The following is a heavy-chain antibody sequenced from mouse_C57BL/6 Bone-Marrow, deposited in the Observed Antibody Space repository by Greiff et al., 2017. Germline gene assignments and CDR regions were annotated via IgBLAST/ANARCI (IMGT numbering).Heavy chain of an antibody. Sequence: QVQLKQSGPELVKPGASVKISCKASGYAFSSSWMNWVKQRPGKGLEWIGRIYPGDGDTNYNGKFKGKATLTADKSSSTAYMQISSLTSEDSAVYFCAKGYFDVWGTGTTVTVSS. CDR3: AKGYFDV. V-gene: IGHV1-82*01. J-gene: IGHJ1*03. CDR2: IYPGDGDT. CDR1: GYAFSSSW.